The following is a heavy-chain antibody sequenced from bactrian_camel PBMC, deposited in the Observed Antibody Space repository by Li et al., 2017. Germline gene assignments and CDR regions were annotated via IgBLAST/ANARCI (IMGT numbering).Heavy chain of an antibody. CDR3: PQGSGRWCP. CDR1: GLTFRESD. Sequence: HVQLVESGGGSVQAGECLRLSCTASGLTFRESDTAWYRQAPGKSMEWVSRIYTGDGSTDSVDSVKARFTISRDNAKNTLHLQMNSLKSEDTACITVPQGSGRWCPGARGPRSPSP. V-gene: IGHV3-2*01. J-gene: IGHJ6*01. D-gene: IGHD7*01. CDR2: IYTGDGST.